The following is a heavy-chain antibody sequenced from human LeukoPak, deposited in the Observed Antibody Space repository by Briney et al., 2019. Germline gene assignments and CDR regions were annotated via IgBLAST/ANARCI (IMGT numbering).Heavy chain of an antibody. CDR1: GGSFSGYY. Sequence: PSETLSLTCAVYGGSFSGYYWSWIRQPPGKGLEWIGEINHSGSTNYNPSLKSRVTISVDTSKNQFSLKLSSVTAADTAVYYCARHRARYCSSTSCYRPFAFDIWGQGTMVTVSS. J-gene: IGHJ3*02. D-gene: IGHD2-2*01. V-gene: IGHV4-34*01. CDR3: ARHRARYCSSTSCYRPFAFDI. CDR2: INHSGST.